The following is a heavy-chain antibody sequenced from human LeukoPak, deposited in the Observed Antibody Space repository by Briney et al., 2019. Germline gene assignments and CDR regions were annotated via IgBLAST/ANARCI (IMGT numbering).Heavy chain of an antibody. Sequence: GGSLRLSCAASGFTFSSYSMNWVRQAPGKGLEWVSFISSSSSYIYYADSVKGRFTISRDNAKNSLYLQMNSLRAEDTAVYYCASSLRGKTTVTTLDYWGQGTLVTVSS. J-gene: IGHJ4*02. V-gene: IGHV3-21*01. CDR3: ASSLRGKTTVTTLDY. CDR2: ISSSSSYI. CDR1: GFTFSSYS. D-gene: IGHD4-17*01.